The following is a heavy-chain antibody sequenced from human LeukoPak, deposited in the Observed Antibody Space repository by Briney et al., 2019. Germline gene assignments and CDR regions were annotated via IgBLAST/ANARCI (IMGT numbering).Heavy chain of an antibody. CDR2: ISGSGSDT. CDR3: ARTARIPEA. CDR1: GFTFSDYY. Sequence: GGSLRLSCAASGFTFSDYYMSWIRQAPGEGLGSISYISGSGSDTNYADSVRGRFTISRDNAKNSLYPQMNSLTADDTAVYYCARTARIPEAWGQGTLVTVSS. V-gene: IGHV3-11*03. J-gene: IGHJ4*02.